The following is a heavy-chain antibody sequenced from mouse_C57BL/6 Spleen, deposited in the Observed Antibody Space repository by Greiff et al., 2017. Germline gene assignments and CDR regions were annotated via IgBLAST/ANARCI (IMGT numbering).Heavy chain of an antibody. J-gene: IGHJ1*03. Sequence: QVHVKQSGAELVRPGASVKLSCKASGYTFTDYYINWVKQRPGQGLEWIARIYPGSGNTYYNEKFKGKATLTAEKSSSTAYMQLSSLTSEDSAVYFCAREAPRYFDVWGTGTTVTVSS. CDR3: AREAPRYFDV. CDR1: GYTFTDYY. CDR2: IYPGSGNT. V-gene: IGHV1-76*01.